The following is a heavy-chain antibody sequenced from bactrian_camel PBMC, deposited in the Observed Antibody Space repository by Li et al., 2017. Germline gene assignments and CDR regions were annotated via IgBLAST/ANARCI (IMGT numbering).Heavy chain of an antibody. CDR1: GFTFDDYG. CDR2: IRRNGEP. V-gene: IGHV3-1*01. Sequence: VQLVESGGGLVQPGGSLKLSCAASGFTFDDYGMGWIRQAPGKAREGIAGIRRNGEPYYASSVKGRFTISRDNAKNTVYLQLNNLKTEDTAMYYCAKVISDRDNRGSDGHDYWGQGTQVTVS. CDR3: AKVISDRDNRGSDGHDY. D-gene: IGHD1*01. J-gene: IGHJ4*01.